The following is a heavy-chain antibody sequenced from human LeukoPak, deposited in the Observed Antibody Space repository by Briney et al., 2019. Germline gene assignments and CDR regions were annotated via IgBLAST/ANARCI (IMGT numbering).Heavy chain of an antibody. CDR3: ARDERIVVVPAATARLFDY. D-gene: IGHD2-2*01. J-gene: IGHJ4*02. Sequence: GASVKVSCKASGYTFTGYYLHWVRQAPGQGLEWMGWINPNSVGTNYAQKFQGRGTMTRDTAISTAYIELSSLRSADTAVYYCARDERIVVVPAATARLFDYWGEGTLVTVSS. CDR2: INPNSVGT. V-gene: IGHV1-2*02. CDR1: GYTFTGYY.